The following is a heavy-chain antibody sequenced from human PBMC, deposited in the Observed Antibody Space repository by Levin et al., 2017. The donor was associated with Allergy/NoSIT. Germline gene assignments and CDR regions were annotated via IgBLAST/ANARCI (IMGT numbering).Heavy chain of an antibody. CDR3: AREDGSTFDF. J-gene: IGHJ4*02. D-gene: IGHD2-2*03. CDR1: GCSISGGGYH. CDR2: IYYSGST. V-gene: IGHV4-31*03. Sequence: SETLSLTCTVSGCSISGGGYHWTCIRQHPENGLEWIGYIYYSGSTFYNPSLKSRLMISVDTSKNQFSLNVSSVTAADTAVYYCAREDGSTFDFWGQGALVTVAS.